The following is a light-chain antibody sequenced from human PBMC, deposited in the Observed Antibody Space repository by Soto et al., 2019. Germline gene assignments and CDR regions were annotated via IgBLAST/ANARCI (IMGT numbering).Light chain of an antibody. CDR1: QSISGN. J-gene: IGKJ1*01. CDR2: GAS. CDR3: HQRQSWPRT. V-gene: IGKV3-11*01. Sequence: EIVLTQSPATLSLSPGERATLSCRASQSISGNLVWYQQKPGQAPRLLIYGASTRATGIPARFSGSGSETDFTLTISDVEPEDFAVYYCHQRQSWPRTFGQGTKVDIK.